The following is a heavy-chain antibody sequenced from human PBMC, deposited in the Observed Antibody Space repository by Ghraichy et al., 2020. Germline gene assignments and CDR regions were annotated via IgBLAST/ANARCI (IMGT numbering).Heavy chain of an antibody. CDR2: IKSKTDGGTT. D-gene: IGHD5-12*01. J-gene: IGHJ3*02. V-gene: IGHV3-15*07. Sequence: GGSLRLSCAASGFTFNNAWMNWVRQAPGKGLEWVGRIKSKTDGGTTDYAAPVKGRFTISRDDSKNTLYLQMNGLKTEDTAVYYCTTDLHIVTTINDAFDIWGQGTMVTVSS. CDR3: TTDLHIVTTINDAFDI. CDR1: GFTFNNAW.